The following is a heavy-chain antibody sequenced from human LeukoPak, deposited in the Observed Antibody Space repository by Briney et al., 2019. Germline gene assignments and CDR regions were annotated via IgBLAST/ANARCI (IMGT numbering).Heavy chain of an antibody. CDR3: ARGRREQLVPYFDY. V-gene: IGHV3-66*01. CDR1: GFTFSSYA. Sequence: GGSLRLSCAASGFTFSSYAMHWVRQAPGKGLEWVSVIYSGGSTYYADSVKGRFTISRDNSKNTLYLQMNSLRAEDTAVYYCARGRREQLVPYFDYWGQGTLVTVSS. D-gene: IGHD6-13*01. CDR2: IYSGGST. J-gene: IGHJ4*02.